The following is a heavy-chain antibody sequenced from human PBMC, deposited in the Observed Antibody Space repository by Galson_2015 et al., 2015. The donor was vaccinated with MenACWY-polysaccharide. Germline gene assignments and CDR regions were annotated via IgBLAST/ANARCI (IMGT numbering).Heavy chain of an antibody. J-gene: IGHJ4*02. V-gene: IGHV5-51*03. Sequence: SGAEVKKPGESLKFSCKGSGYSFTTYWIAWVRQRPGKGLEWMGIIYPGDSDTRYSPSFQGQVIISADKSGDTAYLQWSSLKASDTAMYYCARRFWNLEYLDWWGQGTLVTVSS. CDR1: GYSFTTYW. D-gene: IGHD1-1*01. CDR2: IYPGDSDT. CDR3: ARRFWNLEYLDW.